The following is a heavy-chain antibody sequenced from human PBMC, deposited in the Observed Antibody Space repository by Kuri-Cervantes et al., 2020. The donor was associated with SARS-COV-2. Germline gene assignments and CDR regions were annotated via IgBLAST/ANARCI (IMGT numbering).Heavy chain of an antibody. J-gene: IGHJ6*02. V-gene: IGHV3-23*01. CDR3: ARGEVTMDRDV. CDR2: ISGSGGST. Sequence: GESLKISCAASGFTFSSYAMSWVRQAPGKGLEWVSAISGSGGSTYYADSVKGRFTISRDNAKNTLYLQMNSLRAEDTAVYYCARGEVTMDRDVWGQGTTVTVSS. D-gene: IGHD3-10*01. CDR1: GFTFSSYA.